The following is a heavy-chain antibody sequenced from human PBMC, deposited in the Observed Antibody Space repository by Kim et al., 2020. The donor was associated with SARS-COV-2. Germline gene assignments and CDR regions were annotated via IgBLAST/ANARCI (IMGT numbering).Heavy chain of an antibody. CDR2: MSYDGSRV. CDR3: VRERTSLLWFGELFS. CDR1: GFTFNNYA. D-gene: IGHD3-10*01. J-gene: IGHJ4*02. Sequence: GGSLRLSCAASGFTFNNYALHWVRQAPGKGLEWVAVMSYDGSRVYYADSVKGRFTISRDNSKNTLYLQMNSLRTKDTATYYCVRERTSLLWFGELFSWGQGTLVTVSS. V-gene: IGHV3-30-3*01.